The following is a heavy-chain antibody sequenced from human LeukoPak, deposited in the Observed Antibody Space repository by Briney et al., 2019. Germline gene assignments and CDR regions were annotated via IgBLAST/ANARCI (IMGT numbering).Heavy chain of an antibody. Sequence: GGSLRLSCAASGFTFSSYSMNWVRQAPGKGLELVSSISSSSSYIYYADSVKGRFTISRDNAKNSLYLQMNSLRAEDTAVYYCARAHFSDDAFDIWGQGTMVTVSS. CDR1: GFTFSSYS. CDR3: ARAHFSDDAFDI. CDR2: ISSSSSYI. V-gene: IGHV3-21*01. D-gene: IGHD6-25*01. J-gene: IGHJ3*02.